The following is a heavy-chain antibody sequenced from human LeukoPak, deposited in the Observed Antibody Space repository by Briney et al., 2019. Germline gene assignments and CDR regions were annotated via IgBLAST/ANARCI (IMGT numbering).Heavy chain of an antibody. CDR2: IKQDGSEK. J-gene: IGHJ4*02. V-gene: IGHV3-7*01. D-gene: IGHD2-2*02. CDR3: ARDLVVPAAITDY. CDR1: GFTFSSYW. Sequence: GGSLRLSCAASGFTFSSYWMSWVRQAPGKGLEWVANIKQDGSEKYYVDSVKGRFTISRDNAKNSLYLQMNSLRAEGTAVYYCARDLVVPAAITDYWGQGTLVTVSS.